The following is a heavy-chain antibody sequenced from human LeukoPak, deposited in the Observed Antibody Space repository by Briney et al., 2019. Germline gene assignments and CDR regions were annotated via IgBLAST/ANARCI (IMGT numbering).Heavy chain of an antibody. CDR2: MNPNSGNT. D-gene: IGHD6-13*01. V-gene: IGHV1-8*01. CDR1: GYTFTSYD. J-gene: IGHJ5*02. Sequence: ASVKVSCKASGYTFTSYDINWVRQATGQGLEWMGWMNPNSGNTGYAQKFQGRVTMTRNTSISTAYMEPSSLRSEDTAVYYCARGGYSSSWYFTALNWFDPWGQGTLVTVSS. CDR3: ARGGYSSSWYFTALNWFDP.